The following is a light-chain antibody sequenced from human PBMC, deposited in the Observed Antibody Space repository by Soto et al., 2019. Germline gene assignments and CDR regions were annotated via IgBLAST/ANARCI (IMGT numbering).Light chain of an antibody. Sequence: DIQMTQSPSTLSASVGDRVTITCRASQSISSWLAWYQQKPGKAPKLLIYKASILQSGFPSRFSGSGSGTEFTLAISSLQPDDSATYYCQQYNDNWTFGQGTKVEIK. V-gene: IGKV1-5*03. J-gene: IGKJ1*01. CDR1: QSISSW. CDR2: KAS. CDR3: QQYNDNWT.